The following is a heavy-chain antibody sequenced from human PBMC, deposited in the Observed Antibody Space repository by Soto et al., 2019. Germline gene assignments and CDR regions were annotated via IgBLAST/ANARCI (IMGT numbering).Heavy chain of an antibody. CDR3: AKRRDPFSCNRIGYYYYGMDV. J-gene: IGHJ6*02. Sequence: GGSLRLSCAASGFTFGNYAMSWVRQAPGKGLEWVASLGGGGDDTYYAASVRGRFTVARDNSKNTLYLQMNSLRAEDTAVYYCAKRRDPFSCNRIGYYYYGMDVWGQGTTVTVS. V-gene: IGHV3-23*01. CDR1: GFTFGNYA. CDR2: LGGGGDDT. D-gene: IGHD2-15*01.